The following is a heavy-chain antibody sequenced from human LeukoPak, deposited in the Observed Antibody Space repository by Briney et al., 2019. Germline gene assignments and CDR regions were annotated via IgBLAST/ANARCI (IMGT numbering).Heavy chain of an antibody. V-gene: IGHV3-48*03. CDR1: GFTFRSYE. CDR2: ISSSGSAM. Sequence: GGSLRLSCAASGFTFRSYEMNWVRQAPGKGLEWVSFISSSGSAMYYADSVKGRFTISRDNAKNSLYLQMNSLRAEDTALYYCVRDGRYCSGGWCFPFWGQGTLVTVST. CDR3: VRDGRYCSGGWCFPF. D-gene: IGHD2-15*01. J-gene: IGHJ4*02.